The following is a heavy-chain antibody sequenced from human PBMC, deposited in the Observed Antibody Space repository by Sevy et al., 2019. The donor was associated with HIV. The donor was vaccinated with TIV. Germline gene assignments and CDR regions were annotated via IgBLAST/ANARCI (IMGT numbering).Heavy chain of an antibody. CDR1: GFTFSSYA. V-gene: IGHV3-7*03. CDR3: ARDCSSASCLWGMDV. J-gene: IGHJ6*02. Sequence: GGSLRLSCAASGFTFSSYAMNWVRQAPGKGLEWVANIKRVGSEKYYVASVKGRFTISRDNAKTSLYLQMNSLRVEDTAVYYCARDCSSASCLWGMDVWGQGTMVTVSS. D-gene: IGHD2-2*01. CDR2: IKRVGSEK.